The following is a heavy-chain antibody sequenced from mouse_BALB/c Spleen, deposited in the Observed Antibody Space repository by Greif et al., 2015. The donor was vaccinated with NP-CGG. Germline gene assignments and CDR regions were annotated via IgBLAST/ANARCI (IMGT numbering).Heavy chain of an antibody. J-gene: IGHJ4*01. CDR1: GFTFSDYY. CDR3: ARDRDSSGYMDY. CDR2: ISDGGSYT. V-gene: IGHV5-4*02. D-gene: IGHD3-2*01. Sequence: VKLVESGGGLVKPGGSLKLSCAASGFTFSDYYMYWVRQPPEKRLEWVATISDGGSYTYYPDSVKGRCTISRDNAKNXLYLQMSSLKSEDSAMYDWARDRDSSGYMDYWGQGPSVTVSS.